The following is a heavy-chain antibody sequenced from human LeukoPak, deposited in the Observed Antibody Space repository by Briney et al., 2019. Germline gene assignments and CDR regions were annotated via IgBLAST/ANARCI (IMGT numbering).Heavy chain of an antibody. J-gene: IGHJ4*02. Sequence: PGGSLRLSCAASGFTFSDYYMSWIRQAPGKGLEWVSYISSCGSTIYYADSVKGRFTISRDNAKNSLYLQMNSLRAEDTAVYYCAGDGYYYDSSGYYYLNSGGYWGQGTLVIASS. CDR1: GFTFSDYY. CDR2: ISSCGSTI. D-gene: IGHD3-22*01. V-gene: IGHV3-11*01. CDR3: AGDGYYYDSSGYYYLNSGGY.